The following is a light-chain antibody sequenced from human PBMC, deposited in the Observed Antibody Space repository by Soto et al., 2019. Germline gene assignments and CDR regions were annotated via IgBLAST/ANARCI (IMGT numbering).Light chain of an antibody. V-gene: IGKV3-20*01. J-gene: IGKJ1*01. CDR2: GAS. CDR1: QSVSSSY. Sequence: EIVLTQSPGTLSLSPGERATLSCRASQSVSSSYLAWYQQEPGQALRPLIYGASSRAIGIPDRFSGSGSGTDFTLTSSRLVPEDVAVYYCQQYCSSPWTVAQGTNVEIK. CDR3: QQYCSSPWT.